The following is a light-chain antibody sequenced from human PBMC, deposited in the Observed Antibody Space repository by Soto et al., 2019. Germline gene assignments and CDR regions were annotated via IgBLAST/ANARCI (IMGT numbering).Light chain of an antibody. V-gene: IGKV3-11*01. CDR1: QSVSSY. J-gene: IGKJ2*01. CDR3: QQRSNWPPYT. Sequence: EIVLTQSPATLSLSPGERATLSCRASQSVSSYLAWYRQKPGQAPRLFIYDASSRATGIPARFSGSGSGTDFTLTISSLEPEDFAVYYCQQRSNWPPYTFGQGTKLEIK. CDR2: DAS.